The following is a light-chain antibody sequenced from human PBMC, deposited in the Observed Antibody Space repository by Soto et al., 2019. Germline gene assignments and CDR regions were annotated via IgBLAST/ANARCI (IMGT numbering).Light chain of an antibody. CDR2: AAS. J-gene: IGKJ1*01. CDR3: QQSYSKWT. V-gene: IGKV1-39*01. CDR1: ESASSY. Sequence: DIQMTQSPSSLSASVGDRVTITCRAKESASSYVNWYQQKPGKAPKLLIYAASSLQSGVPARFSGSGSVTDFCLTISGLQPEDFATYYCQQSYSKWTFGQGTNVEIK.